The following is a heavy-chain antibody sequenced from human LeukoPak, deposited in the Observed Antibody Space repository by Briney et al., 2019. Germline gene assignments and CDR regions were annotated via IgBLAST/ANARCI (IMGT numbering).Heavy chain of an antibody. J-gene: IGHJ6*02. Sequence: SVKVSCKASGGTFISYAISWVRQAPGQGLEWMGGIIPIFGTANYAQKFQGRVTITADGSTSTAYMELSSLRSEDTAVYYCARDRGPLGYCTNGVCYTEGGVSYYYYYGMDVWGQGTTVTVSS. CDR1: GGTFISYA. D-gene: IGHD2-8*01. CDR2: IIPIFGTA. CDR3: ARDRGPLGYCTNGVCYTEGGVSYYYYYGMDV. V-gene: IGHV1-69*13.